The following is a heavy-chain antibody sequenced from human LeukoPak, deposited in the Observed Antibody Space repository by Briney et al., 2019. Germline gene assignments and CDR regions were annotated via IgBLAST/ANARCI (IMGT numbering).Heavy chain of an antibody. J-gene: IGHJ4*02. CDR2: IKSKTDGGTT. V-gene: IGHV3-15*01. Sequence: GGSLRLSCAASGFTFSNAWMSWVRQAPGKGLEWVGRIKSKTDGGTTDYAAPVKGRFTISRDDSKNTLYLQMNSLKTEDTAVYYCTTDPPTKRWLQSSSRFFREHEQLDAADLDYWGQGTLVTVSS. CDR1: GFTFSNAW. D-gene: IGHD5-24*01. CDR3: TTDPPTKRWLQSSSRFFREHEQLDAADLDY.